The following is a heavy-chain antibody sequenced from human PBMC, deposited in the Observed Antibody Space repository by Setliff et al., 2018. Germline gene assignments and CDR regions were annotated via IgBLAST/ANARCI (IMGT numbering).Heavy chain of an antibody. CDR2: INAGNGNT. CDR3: ARDPASSGYDTYYYYYYGMDV. Sequence: GASVKVSCKASGYTFTSYAMHWVRQAPGQRLEWMGWINAGNGNTKYSQKFQGRVTITRDASASTAYMELSSLRPGDTAVYYCARDPASSGYDTYYYYYYGMDVWGQGTTVTVSS. CDR1: GYTFTSYA. V-gene: IGHV1-3*01. D-gene: IGHD5-12*01. J-gene: IGHJ6*02.